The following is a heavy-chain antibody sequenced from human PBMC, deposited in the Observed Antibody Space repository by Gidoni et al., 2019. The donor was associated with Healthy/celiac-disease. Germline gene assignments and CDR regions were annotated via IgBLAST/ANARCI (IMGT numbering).Heavy chain of an antibody. Sequence: QEQLVQSAAELKKPGASVKVSCKASVNNFTSYYMHWVRQEPGQGLEWMGIINPSGGSTSYAQKFQGRVTMTRDTSTSTVYMELSSLRSEDTAVYYCARDRLVVADYYGMDVWGQGTTVTVSS. V-gene: IGHV1-46*01. J-gene: IGHJ6*02. CDR1: VNNFTSYY. CDR2: INPSGGST. CDR3: ARDRLVVADYYGMDV. D-gene: IGHD6-19*01.